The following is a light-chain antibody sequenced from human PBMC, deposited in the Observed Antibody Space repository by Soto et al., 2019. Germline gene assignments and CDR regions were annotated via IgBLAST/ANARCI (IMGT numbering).Light chain of an antibody. CDR3: QQYNNWPPT. CDR1: QTGSNSY. CDR2: GVS. V-gene: IGKV3-15*01. Sequence: IVLTQSPGTLSLSPGERATLSCRASQTGSNSYLAWYQQKSAQAPRLLIYGVSTTATGIPARFSGSGSGTEFTLTISSLQSEDFAVYYCQQYNNWPPTFGRGTRLEIK. J-gene: IGKJ5*01.